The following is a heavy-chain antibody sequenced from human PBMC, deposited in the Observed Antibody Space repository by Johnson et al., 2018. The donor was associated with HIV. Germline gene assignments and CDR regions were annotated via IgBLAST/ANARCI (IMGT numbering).Heavy chain of an antibody. D-gene: IGHD5-12*01. CDR1: QFTFSSYY. Sequence: EVQLVESGGGLAKPAWSPRLSCAASQFTFSSYYMNCVRQAPGNGLEWVSGVNWNGGSTGYADSVKGRFTISRDNAKNSLYLQMNSLRAEDTALYYCARDLVATMNQPASDAFDIWGQGTMVTVSS. J-gene: IGHJ3*02. CDR2: VNWNGGST. V-gene: IGHV3-20*04. CDR3: ARDLVATMNQPASDAFDI.